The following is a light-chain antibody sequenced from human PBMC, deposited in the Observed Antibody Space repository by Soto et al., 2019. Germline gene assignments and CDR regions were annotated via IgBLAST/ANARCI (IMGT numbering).Light chain of an antibody. CDR1: SGSIASNY. CDR2: EDN. V-gene: IGLV6-57*04. J-gene: IGLJ2*01. Sequence: NFMLTQPHSVSESPGKTVTISCTRSSGSIASNYVQWYQQRPGSAPTTVIFEDNQRPSGVPDRFSGSIDRSSNSASLTISGLKTEDEADYYCQSYDSSNLHVVFGGGTKVTVL. CDR3: QSYDSSNLHVV.